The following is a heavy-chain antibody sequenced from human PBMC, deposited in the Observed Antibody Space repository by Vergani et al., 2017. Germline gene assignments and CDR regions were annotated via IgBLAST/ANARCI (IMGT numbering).Heavy chain of an antibody. CDR2: IYYSGTT. V-gene: IGHV5-51*01. CDR3: ARQKDYYMDV. CDR1: GYTFTDYW. Sequence: EVQLVQSGAEVKKPGESLKISCEGSGYTFTDYWVGWVRQKPGKGLEWIGYIYYSGTTYYNPSLESRLTISLDTSENHLSLKLTSVTAADTAVYYCARQKDYYMDVWGKGATVTVS. J-gene: IGHJ6*03.